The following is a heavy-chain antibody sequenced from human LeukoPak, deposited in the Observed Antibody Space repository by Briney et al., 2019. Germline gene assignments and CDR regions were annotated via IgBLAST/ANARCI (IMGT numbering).Heavy chain of an antibody. D-gene: IGHD6-13*01. CDR1: GGTFSSYA. V-gene: IGHV1-69*04. Sequence: SVTVSCKASGGTFSSYAISWVRQAPGQGLEWMGRIIPILGIANYAQKFQGRVTITADKSTSTAYMELSSLRSEDTAVYYCARDHIFIAAAGTGYWGQGTLVTVSS. CDR2: IIPILGIA. J-gene: IGHJ4*02. CDR3: ARDHIFIAAAGTGY.